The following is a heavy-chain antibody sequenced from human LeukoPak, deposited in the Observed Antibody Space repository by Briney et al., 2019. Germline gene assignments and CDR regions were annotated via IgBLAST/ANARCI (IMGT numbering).Heavy chain of an antibody. V-gene: IGHV3-7*01. D-gene: IGHD2-21*01. J-gene: IGHJ3*02. CDR3: ARLFVVVIATGPDAFDI. CDR2: IKQDGSEK. CDR1: GFTFSSYW. Sequence: GGSLRLSCAASGFTFSSYWMSWVRQAPGKGLEWVANIKQDGSEKYYVDSVKGRFTISRDNAKNSLYLQMNSLRAEDTAVYYCARLFVVVIATGPDAFDIWGQGTMVTVSS.